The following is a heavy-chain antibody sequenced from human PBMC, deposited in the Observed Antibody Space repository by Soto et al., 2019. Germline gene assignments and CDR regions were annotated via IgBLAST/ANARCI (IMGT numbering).Heavy chain of an antibody. CDR2: IYWDDDK. V-gene: IGHV2-5*02. CDR3: AHIPKYYQYNWFDP. CDR1: GFSLTTRGVG. J-gene: IGHJ5*02. D-gene: IGHD3-16*01. Sequence: QITLKESGPTLVKPTQTLTLTCTFSGFSLTTRGVGVGWIRQPPGKALECLALIYWDDDKRYSPSLQSRLSITTDTSKNQVVLTMTNVDPVDTATYYCAHIPKYYQYNWFDPWGQGTLVSVSS.